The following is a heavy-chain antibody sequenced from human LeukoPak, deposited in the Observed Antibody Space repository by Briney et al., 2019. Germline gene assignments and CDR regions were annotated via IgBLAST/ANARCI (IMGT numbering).Heavy chain of an antibody. J-gene: IGHJ4*02. D-gene: IGHD3-9*01. CDR2: IRSKAYGGTT. V-gene: IGHV3-49*05. CDR3: TRDGGHYDILTGYPYYFDY. Sequence: NPGRSLRLSCTASGFTFGDYAMSWFRQAPGKGLEWVGFIRSKAYGGTTEYAASVKGRFTISRDDSKSIAYLQMNSLKTEDTAVYYCTRDGGHYDILTGYPYYFDYWGQGTLVTVSS. CDR1: GFTFGDYA.